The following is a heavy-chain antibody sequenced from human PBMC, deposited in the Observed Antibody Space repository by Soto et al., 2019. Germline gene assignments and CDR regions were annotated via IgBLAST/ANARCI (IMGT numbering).Heavy chain of an antibody. CDR3: ALELGGWNDY. CDR1: GYTFTSYA. D-gene: IGHD6-19*01. CDR2: INAGNGKT. V-gene: IGHV1-3*01. J-gene: IGHJ4*02. Sequence: QVQLVQSGAEGKKPGASVKVSCKASGYTFTSYAIHWVRQAPGQRLEWMGWINAGNGKTKYSQKFQDRVTITRDKSSSTAYIQLSILRSEDKAVYYCALELGGWNDYWGQRALVIVSS.